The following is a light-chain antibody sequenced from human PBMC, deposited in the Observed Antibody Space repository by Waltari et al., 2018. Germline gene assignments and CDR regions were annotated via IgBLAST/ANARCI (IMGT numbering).Light chain of an antibody. CDR1: QSVSRN. J-gene: IGKJ1*01. V-gene: IGKV3-15*01. CDR2: GAS. Sequence: DIVMTQSPATLSVSPGERATLSCRASQSVSRNLAWYQQKPGQAPRLLIYGASTRATGIPARFSGSGSGTEFTLTISSMQSEDFAVYYCQQYNNWPRTFGQGTKVEIK. CDR3: QQYNNWPRT.